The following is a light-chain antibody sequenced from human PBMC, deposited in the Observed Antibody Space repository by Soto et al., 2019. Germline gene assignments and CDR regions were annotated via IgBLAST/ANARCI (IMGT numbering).Light chain of an antibody. CDR2: GNS. Sequence: QSALTQPPSVSGAPGQRVTISCTGSSSNIGAGYDVHWYQQLPGTAPKLLIYGNSNRPSGVPDRFSGSKSGTSASLAITGLQAEDEADYYRQSYDSSLNGVVFGGGTKLTVL. CDR1: SSNIGAGYD. CDR3: QSYDSSLNGVV. J-gene: IGLJ2*01. V-gene: IGLV1-40*01.